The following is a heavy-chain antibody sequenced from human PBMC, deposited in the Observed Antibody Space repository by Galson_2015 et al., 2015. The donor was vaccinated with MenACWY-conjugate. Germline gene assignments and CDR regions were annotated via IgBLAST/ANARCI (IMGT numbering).Heavy chain of an antibody. J-gene: IGHJ6*02. Sequence: ETLSLTCIVSGDSISNSNYYWDWIRQPPGKGPEWIGSIYYSGNTYYNPSLKSRVTISVDTSKNQFSLKLTSVTAADTAVHYCTRHPRGYYAMDVWGQGTTVTVSS. CDR3: TRHPRGYYAMDV. D-gene: IGHD3-10*01. V-gene: IGHV4-39*01. CDR1: GDSISNSNYY. CDR2: IYYSGNT.